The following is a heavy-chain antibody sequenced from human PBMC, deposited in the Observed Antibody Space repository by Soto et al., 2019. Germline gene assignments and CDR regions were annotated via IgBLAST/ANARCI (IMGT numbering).Heavy chain of an antibody. CDR1: GGSFSGYY. CDR2: INHSGST. CDR3: ARGKGPSGYDFGYWVDY. V-gene: IGHV4-34*01. D-gene: IGHD5-12*01. J-gene: IGHJ4*02. Sequence: SSETLSLTCAVYGGSFSGYYWSWIRQPPGKGLEWIGEINHSGSTNYNPSLKSRVTISVDTSKNQFSLKLSSVTAADTAVYYCARGKGPSGYDFGYWVDYWGQGTMVTVS.